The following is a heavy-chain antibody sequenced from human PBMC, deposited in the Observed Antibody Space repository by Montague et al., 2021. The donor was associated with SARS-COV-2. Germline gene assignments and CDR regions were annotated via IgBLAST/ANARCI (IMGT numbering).Heavy chain of an antibody. V-gene: IGHV4-39*01. J-gene: IGHJ4*02. D-gene: IGHD1-7*01. CDR2: IYPNGKT. CDR1: GDSITNTRYF. CDR3: AVELNYFFDY. Sequence: SETLSLTCNVSGDSITNTRYFWGWIRQPPGKALEWIGSIYPNGKTYYNPSLERRALLSIDTSKNQFSLRLSSVIASDTAVYYCAVELNYFFDYWGQGFLVSVSS.